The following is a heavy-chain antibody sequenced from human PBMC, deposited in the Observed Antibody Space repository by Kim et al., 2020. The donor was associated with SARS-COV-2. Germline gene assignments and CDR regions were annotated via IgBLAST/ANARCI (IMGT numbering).Heavy chain of an antibody. V-gene: IGHV4-31*02. Sequence: PSLKSRVTISVDTSKNQFSLKLSSVTAADTAVYYCARGDYDIIWDDAFDIWGQGTMVTVSS. J-gene: IGHJ3*02. D-gene: IGHD3-9*01. CDR3: ARGDYDIIWDDAFDI.